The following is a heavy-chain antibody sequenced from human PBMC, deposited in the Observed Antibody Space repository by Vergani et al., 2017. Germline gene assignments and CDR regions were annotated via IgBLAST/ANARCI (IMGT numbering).Heavy chain of an antibody. D-gene: IGHD3-3*01. CDR3: ARVPSYYDFWSGNYYYYYGMDV. CDR2: ISYDGSNK. J-gene: IGHJ6*02. V-gene: IGHV3-30-3*01. Sequence: VQLVESGGGLVQPGGSLRLSCAASGFTVSSNYMSWVRQAPGKGLEWVAVISYDGSNKYYADSVKGRFTISRDNSKNTLYLQMNSLRAEDTAVYYCARVPSYYDFWSGNYYYYYGMDVWGQGTTVTVSS. CDR1: GFTVSSNY.